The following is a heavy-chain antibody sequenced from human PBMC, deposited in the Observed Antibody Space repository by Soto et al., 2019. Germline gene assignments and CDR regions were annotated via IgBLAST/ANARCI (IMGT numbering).Heavy chain of an antibody. V-gene: IGHV1-18*01. D-gene: IGHD2-15*01. CDR1: GYTFTSYG. CDR2: INAYNGNT. J-gene: IGHJ1*01. CDR3: ARCGGSCYRGTGYVQH. Sequence: QVQLVQSGAEVKKPGASVKVSCKASGYTFTSYGISWVRQAPGQGLEWLGWINAYNGNTNYAQKLQGRVTMTTDTSTSTAYMEVRSLRADDTAGYYFARCGGSCYRGTGYVQHWGPGTLVTVS.